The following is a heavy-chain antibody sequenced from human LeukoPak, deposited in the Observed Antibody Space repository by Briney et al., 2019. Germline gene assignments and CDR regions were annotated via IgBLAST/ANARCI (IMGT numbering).Heavy chain of an antibody. D-gene: IGHD4/OR15-4a*01. J-gene: IGHJ4*02. CDR2: ISSSSSYI. CDR1: GFTFSSYS. V-gene: IGHV3-21*01. CDR3: ARDTLGEGEDANYAVYYFDY. Sequence: GGSLRLSCAASGFTFSSYSMNWVRQAPGKGLEWVSSISSSSSYIYYADSVKGRFTISRDNGKNSLDLQMNSLRADDTAVYYCARDTLGEGEDANYAVYYFDYWGQGTVVTVSS.